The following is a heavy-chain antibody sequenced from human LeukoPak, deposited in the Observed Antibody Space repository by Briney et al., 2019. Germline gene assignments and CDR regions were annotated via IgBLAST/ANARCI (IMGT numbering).Heavy chain of an antibody. CDR2: IYHSGST. D-gene: IGHD2-21*02. Sequence: SETLSLTCAVSGGSLSSGGYSWSWIRQPPGKGLEWIGYIYHSGSTYYNPSLKSRVTISVDRSKNQFSLKLSSVTAADTAVYYCARGSPTLAYCGGDCYSGYFDLWGRGTLVTVSS. CDR1: GGSLSSGGYS. CDR3: ARGSPTLAYCGGDCYSGYFDL. J-gene: IGHJ2*01. V-gene: IGHV4-30-2*01.